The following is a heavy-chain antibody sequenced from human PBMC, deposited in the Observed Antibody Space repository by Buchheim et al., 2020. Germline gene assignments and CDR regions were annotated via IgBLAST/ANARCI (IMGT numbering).Heavy chain of an antibody. V-gene: IGHV3-48*01. Sequence: EVQLVESGGGLVQPGGSLRLSCAASGFTFSSYSMNWVRQATGKGLEGVSYISSSSSTIYYADYGKGRFTITRDNAKNSLYMQMNSLRAEDTAVYYCAREGYYDSSGYYTEGHTMDVWGQGTT. CDR3: AREGYYDSSGYYTEGHTMDV. CDR2: ISSSSSTI. CDR1: GFTFSSYS. D-gene: IGHD3-22*01. J-gene: IGHJ6*02.